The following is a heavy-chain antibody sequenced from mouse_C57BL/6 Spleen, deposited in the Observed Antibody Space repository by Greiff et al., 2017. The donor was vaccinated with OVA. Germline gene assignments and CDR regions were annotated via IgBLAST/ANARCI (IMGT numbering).Heavy chain of an antibody. D-gene: IGHD1-1*01. CDR2: ISSGGDYI. CDR1: GFTFSSYA. Sequence: EVKLMESGEGLVKPGGSLKLSCAASGFTFSSYAMSWVRQTPEKRLEWVAYISSGGDYIYYADTVKGRFTISRDNARNTLYLQMSSLKSEDTAMYYCTRDRGSGGYFDVWGTGTTVTVSS. CDR3: TRDRGSGGYFDV. J-gene: IGHJ1*03. V-gene: IGHV5-9-1*02.